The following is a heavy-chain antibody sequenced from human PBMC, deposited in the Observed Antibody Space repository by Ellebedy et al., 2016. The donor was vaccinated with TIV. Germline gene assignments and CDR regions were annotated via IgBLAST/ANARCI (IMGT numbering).Heavy chain of an antibody. CDR3: ARGSSSRGYFDS. J-gene: IGHJ4*02. V-gene: IGHV3-30-3*01. CDR2: TSHDGSNK. Sequence: GESLKISCAASGFTFSYYSMHWVRQAPGKGLEWVAVTSHDGSNKYHAESVKGRFTISRDDSKNTLYLQMNTLRTEDTALYFCARGSSSRGYFDSWGQGTLVTVSS. CDR1: GFTFSYYS. D-gene: IGHD6-13*01.